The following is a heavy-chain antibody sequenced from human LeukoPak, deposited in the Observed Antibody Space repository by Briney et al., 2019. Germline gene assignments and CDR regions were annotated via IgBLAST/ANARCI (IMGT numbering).Heavy chain of an antibody. D-gene: IGHD5-12*01. V-gene: IGHV3-7*01. J-gene: IGHJ5*02. CDR1: GFTFSHYW. CDR3: VSQQVAPP. Sequence: PGGSLRLSCVASGFTFSHYWMSWVSQDPGKGLEWVANIKEDGSIEDYVDSVKGRFTVSRDNAKNSLYLEMNSLRVEDTAVYYCVSQQVAPPWGQGTLVIVSS. CDR2: IKEDGSIE.